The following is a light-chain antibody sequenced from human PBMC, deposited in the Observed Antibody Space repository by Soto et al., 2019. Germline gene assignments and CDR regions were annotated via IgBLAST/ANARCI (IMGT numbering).Light chain of an antibody. CDR2: EVS. Sequence: QSVLTQPAPVSGSPGQSITISCTGTSSDVGGYNYVSWYQQHPGKAPKLMIYEVSNRPSGVSNRFSGSKSGNTASLTISGLQAEDEADYYCSSYTSSSTRVFGGGTKVTVL. CDR1: SSDVGGYNY. CDR3: SSYTSSSTRV. J-gene: IGLJ3*02. V-gene: IGLV2-14*01.